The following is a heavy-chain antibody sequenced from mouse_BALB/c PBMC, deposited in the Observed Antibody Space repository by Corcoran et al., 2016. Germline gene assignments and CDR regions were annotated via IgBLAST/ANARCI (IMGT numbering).Heavy chain of an antibody. CDR2: INTYTGEP. D-gene: IGHD2-3*01. Sequence: QIQLVQSGPELKKPGETVKISCKASGYTFTNYGMNWVKQAPGKGLKWMGWINTYTGEPTYADDFKGRFAFSLETSASTAYLQINNLKNDDMATYFCARGDGYLMDYWGQGTAVTVSS. CDR1: GYTFTNYG. V-gene: IGHV9-1*02. J-gene: IGHJ4*01. CDR3: ARGDGYLMDY.